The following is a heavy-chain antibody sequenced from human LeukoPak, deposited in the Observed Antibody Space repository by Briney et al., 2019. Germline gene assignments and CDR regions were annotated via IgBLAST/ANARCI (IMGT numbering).Heavy chain of an antibody. CDR1: GFTFDDYA. CDR2: ISWNSGSI. Sequence: GGSLRLSCAASGFTFDDYAMHWVRQAPGKGLEWVSGISWNSGSIGYADSVKGRFTISRDNAKNSLYLQMNSLRAEDTALYYCAREGYCSGGSCYRRYYYMDVWGKGTTVTVSS. V-gene: IGHV3-9*01. D-gene: IGHD2-15*01. J-gene: IGHJ6*03. CDR3: AREGYCSGGSCYRRYYYMDV.